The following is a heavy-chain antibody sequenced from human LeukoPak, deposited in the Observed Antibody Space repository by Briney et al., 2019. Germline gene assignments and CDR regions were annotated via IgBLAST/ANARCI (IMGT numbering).Heavy chain of an antibody. D-gene: IGHD3-16*01. Sequence: GESLKISCKGSGYSFTSYWIGWVRQMPGNGLEWMGIIYPGDSDTRYSPSFQGQVTISADKSISTAYLQWSSLKASDTAMYYCARSAARGGGLSAFDIWGRGTLVTVSS. CDR3: ARSAARGGGLSAFDI. CDR2: IYPGDSDT. V-gene: IGHV5-51*01. J-gene: IGHJ3*02. CDR1: GYSFTSYW.